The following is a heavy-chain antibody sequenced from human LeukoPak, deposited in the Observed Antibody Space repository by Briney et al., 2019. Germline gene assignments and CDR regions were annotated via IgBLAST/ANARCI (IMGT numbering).Heavy chain of an antibody. CDR2: ISAYNGNT. V-gene: IGHV1-18*04. Sequence: ASVKVSCKASGYTFTSYGISWVRQAPGQGLESMGWISAYNGNTNYAQKLQGRVTMTTDTSTSTAYMELRSLRSDDTAVYYCARDIVVVPAVPYYGMDVWGKGTTVTVSS. CDR1: GYTFTSYG. J-gene: IGHJ6*04. CDR3: ARDIVVVPAVPYYGMDV. D-gene: IGHD2-2*01.